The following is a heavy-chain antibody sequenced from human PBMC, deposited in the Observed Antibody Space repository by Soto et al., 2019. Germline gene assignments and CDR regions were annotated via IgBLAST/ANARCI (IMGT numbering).Heavy chain of an antibody. Sequence: GGSLRLSCAASGFTFSSYSMNWVRQAPGKGLEWVSSISSSSYIYYADSVKGRFTISRDNAKNSLYLQMNSLRAEDTAVYYCARQVPKVVVVVAAPTPFDYWGQGTLVTVSS. J-gene: IGHJ4*02. CDR1: GFTFSSYS. V-gene: IGHV3-21*01. CDR2: ISSSSYI. D-gene: IGHD2-15*01. CDR3: ARQVPKVVVVVAAPTPFDY.